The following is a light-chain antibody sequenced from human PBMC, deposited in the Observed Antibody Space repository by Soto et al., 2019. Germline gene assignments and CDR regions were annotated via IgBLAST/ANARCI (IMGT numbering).Light chain of an antibody. V-gene: IGLV2-14*01. J-gene: IGLJ2*01. Sequence: QSALTQPASVSGSPGQSITISCTGTSSDVGGYNYVSWYQQHPGKAPKLMIYDVSNRPSGVSNRFSGSKSGNTASLTISGLQAEYEADYYCGSYTSSSTRVFGGGTKVTVL. CDR2: DVS. CDR1: SSDVGGYNY. CDR3: GSYTSSSTRV.